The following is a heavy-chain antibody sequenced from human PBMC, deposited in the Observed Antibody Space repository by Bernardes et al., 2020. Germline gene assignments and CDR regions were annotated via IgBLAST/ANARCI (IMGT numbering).Heavy chain of an antibody. CDR3: ARGINLSP. CDR2: IKEDGSQK. D-gene: IGHD1-20*01. J-gene: IGHJ5*02. CDR1: GFSLSAFW. V-gene: IGHV3-7*03. Sequence: GSLRLSCAASGFSLSAFWMSWVRQAPGKGPEWVANIKEDGSQKYYVDSVKGRFTVSRDNAKNSLFLQMNSLIAGDTAVYYCARGINLSPWGQGTQVTVSS.